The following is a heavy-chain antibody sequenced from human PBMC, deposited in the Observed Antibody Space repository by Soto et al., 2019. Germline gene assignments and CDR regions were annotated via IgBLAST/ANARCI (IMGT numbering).Heavy chain of an antibody. V-gene: IGHV3-30*18. J-gene: IGHJ4*02. CDR2: ISYDGSNK. CDR3: AKGVSSSWYEYYFDY. D-gene: IGHD6-13*01. Sequence: QVQLVESGGGVVQPGRSLRLSCAASGFTFSSYGMHWVRQAPGKGLEWVAVISYDGSNKYYAVSVKGRFTISRDNSKNTLYLQMNSLRAEDTAVYYCAKGVSSSWYEYYFDYWGQGTLVTVSS. CDR1: GFTFSSYG.